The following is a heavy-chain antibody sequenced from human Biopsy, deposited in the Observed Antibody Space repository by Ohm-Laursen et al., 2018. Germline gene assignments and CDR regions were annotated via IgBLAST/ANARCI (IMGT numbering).Heavy chain of an antibody. Sequence: TLSLTCNVSGGSISSYYWSWIRQSPGKGLEWIGFIFYSGSTYYNPSLKGRTTISVDSSKNQFSLRLRSVTAADTAVYYCARGGNGYNYVTPGTWFDPWGRGTPVTVSS. CDR1: GGSISSYY. CDR2: IFYSGST. J-gene: IGHJ5*02. D-gene: IGHD5-24*01. CDR3: ARGGNGYNYVTPGTWFDP. V-gene: IGHV4-59*01.